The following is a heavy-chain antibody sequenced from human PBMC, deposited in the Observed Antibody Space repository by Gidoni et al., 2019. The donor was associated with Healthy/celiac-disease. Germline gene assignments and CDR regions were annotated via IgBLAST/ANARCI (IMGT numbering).Heavy chain of an antibody. V-gene: IGHV1-3*01. D-gene: IGHD3-10*01. CDR3: ARDKGGGSGSYYMAFDI. CDR1: GYTFTSYA. Sequence: QVQLVQSGAEVKKPGASVKVSCKASGYTFTSYAMHWVRQAPGQRLEWMGWINAGNGNTKYSQKFQGRVTITRDTSASTAYMELSSLRSEDTAVYYCARDKGGGSGSYYMAFDIWGQGTMVTVSS. J-gene: IGHJ3*02. CDR2: INAGNGNT.